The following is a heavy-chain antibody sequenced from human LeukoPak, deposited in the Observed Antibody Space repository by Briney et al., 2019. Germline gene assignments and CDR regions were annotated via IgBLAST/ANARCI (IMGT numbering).Heavy chain of an antibody. CDR1: GGSFSGYY. CDR2: INHSGST. Sequence: SETLSLTCAVYGGSFSGYYCSWIRQPPGKGLEWIGEINHSGSTNYNPSLKSRVTISVDTSTNQFSLKLSSVTAADTAVYYSARGVVPAAIRRRGGWFDPWGQGTLVTVSS. V-gene: IGHV4-34*01. CDR3: ARGVVPAAIRRRGGWFDP. J-gene: IGHJ5*02. D-gene: IGHD2-2*01.